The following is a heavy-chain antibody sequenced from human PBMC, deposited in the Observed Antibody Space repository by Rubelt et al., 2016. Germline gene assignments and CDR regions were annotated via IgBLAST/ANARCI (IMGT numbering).Heavy chain of an antibody. CDR1: GFTFSDYL. D-gene: IGHD6-19*01. J-gene: IGHJ4*02. V-gene: IGHV3-30*03. CDR3: ARDPGIAVAGSGGLDY. CDR2: ISYDGSNE. Sequence: GGGVVQPGRSLRLSCAASGFTFSDYLMHWVRQAPGKGLEWVTVISYDGSNEYYADSVKGRFTISRDNSKNTLYLQMNSLRAEDTAVYYCARDPGIAVAGSGGLDYWGQGTLVTVSS.